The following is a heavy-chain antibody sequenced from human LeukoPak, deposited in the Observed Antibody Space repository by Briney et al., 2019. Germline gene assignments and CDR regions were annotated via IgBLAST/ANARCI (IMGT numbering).Heavy chain of an antibody. CDR3: ARAYNWNDYYYYGMDV. Sequence: GASVKVSCKASGYTFTGYYMHWGRQAPGLGLELMGRINPNSGGTNYAQKFQGRVTMTRDTSISTAYMELSRLRSDDTAVYYCARAYNWNDYYYYGMDVWGQGTTVTVSS. V-gene: IGHV1-2*06. CDR1: GYTFTGYY. CDR2: INPNSGGT. J-gene: IGHJ6*02. D-gene: IGHD1-1*01.